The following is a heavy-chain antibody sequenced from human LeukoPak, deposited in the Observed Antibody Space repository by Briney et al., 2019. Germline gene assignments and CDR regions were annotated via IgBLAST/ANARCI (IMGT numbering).Heavy chain of an antibody. CDR2: FDPEDGET. V-gene: IGHV1-24*01. CDR3: ATDGGPYGSGTYFDY. J-gene: IGHJ4*02. Sequence: ASVKVSCKVSGYTLTELSMHWVRQAPGKGLEWMGGFDPEDGETIYAQKFQGRVTMTEDTSTDTAYMELSSLRSEDTAVYYCATDGGPYGSGTYFDYWGQETLVTVSS. D-gene: IGHD3-10*01. CDR1: GYTLTELS.